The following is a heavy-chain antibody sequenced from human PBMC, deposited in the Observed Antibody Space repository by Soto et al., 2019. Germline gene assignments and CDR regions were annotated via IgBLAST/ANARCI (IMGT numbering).Heavy chain of an antibody. V-gene: IGHV1-3*01. J-gene: IGHJ4*02. D-gene: IGHD6-19*01. Sequence: QVQLVQSGAEVKKPGASVKVSCKASGYTFTSYAMHWVRQAPGQRLEWMGWINAGNGNTKYSQKFQGRVTIIRDTAASTAYMELCSLRGDKTAVYFFVSVVGIAVDAYWGQGALVTVSS. CDR3: VSVVGIAVDAY. CDR2: INAGNGNT. CDR1: GYTFTSYA.